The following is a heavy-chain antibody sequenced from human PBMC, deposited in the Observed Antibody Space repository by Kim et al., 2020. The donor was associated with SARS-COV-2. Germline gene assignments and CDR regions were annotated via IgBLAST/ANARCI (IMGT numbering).Heavy chain of an antibody. D-gene: IGHD6-19*01. CDR1: GYNFTRYG. J-gene: IGHJ6*01. V-gene: IGHV1-18*04. CDR3: ARDPKYASGWYYEYYNGMD. CDR2: ISAYSGNI. Sequence: ASVKVSCKASGYNFTRYGITWVRQAPGQGPEWMGWISAYSGNIKYAQKFQGRVTMTTDTSTSTAYMDLRRLRSDDTAVYYCARDPKYASGWYYEYYNGMD.